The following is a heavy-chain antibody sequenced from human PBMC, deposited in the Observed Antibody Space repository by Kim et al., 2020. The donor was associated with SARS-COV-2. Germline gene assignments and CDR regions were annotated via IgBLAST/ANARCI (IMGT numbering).Heavy chain of an antibody. CDR1: GFTFSSYG. CDR2: ISYDGSNK. Sequence: GGSLRLSCAASGFTFSSYGMHWVRQAPGKGLEWVAVISYDGSNKYYADSVKGRFTISRDNSKNTLYLQMNSLRAEDTAVYYCAKEREPGMVRGVITYYY. CDR3: AKEREPGMVRGVITYYY. D-gene: IGHD3-10*01. V-gene: IGHV3-30*18. J-gene: IGHJ6*01.